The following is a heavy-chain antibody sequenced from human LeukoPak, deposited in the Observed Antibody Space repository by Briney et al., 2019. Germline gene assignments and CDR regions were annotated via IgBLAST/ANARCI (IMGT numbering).Heavy chain of an antibody. V-gene: IGHV1-18*01. D-gene: IGHD3-3*01. Sequence: GAPVKVSCKASGYTFTSYGISWVRQAPGQGLEWMGWISAYNGNTNYAQKLQGRVTMTTDTSTSTAYMELRSLRSDDTAVYYCARVAPRYDFWSGPNWFDPWGQGTLVTVSS. CDR2: ISAYNGNT. CDR1: GYTFTSYG. CDR3: ARVAPRYDFWSGPNWFDP. J-gene: IGHJ5*02.